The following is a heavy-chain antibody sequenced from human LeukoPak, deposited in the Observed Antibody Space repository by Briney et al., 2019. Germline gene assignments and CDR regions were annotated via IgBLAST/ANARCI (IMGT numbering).Heavy chain of an antibody. Sequence: SETLSLTCTVSGGSISSYYWSWIRQPPGKGLEWIGYIYYSGSTNYNPSLKSRVTISVDTSKNQFSLKLSSVTAADTAVYYCARGGYSSSDLWYFDLWGRGTLVTVSS. CDR3: ARGGYSSSDLWYFDL. D-gene: IGHD6-6*01. V-gene: IGHV4-59*01. CDR1: GGSISSYY. CDR2: IYYSGST. J-gene: IGHJ2*01.